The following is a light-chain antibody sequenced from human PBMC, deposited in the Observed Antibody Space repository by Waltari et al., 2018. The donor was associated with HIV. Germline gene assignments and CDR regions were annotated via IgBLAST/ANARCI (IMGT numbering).Light chain of an antibody. CDR3: CSYAGSSTLV. Sequence: QSALTQPASVSGSPGQSITISCTGTSSDVGSYNLVSWYQQHPGKAPKLMIYEVSKRPSGVSNRFSGSKSCNTASLTSSGLQAEDEADYYCCSYAGSSTLVFGGGTKLPVL. CDR2: EVS. CDR1: SSDVGSYNL. J-gene: IGLJ2*01. V-gene: IGLV2-23*02.